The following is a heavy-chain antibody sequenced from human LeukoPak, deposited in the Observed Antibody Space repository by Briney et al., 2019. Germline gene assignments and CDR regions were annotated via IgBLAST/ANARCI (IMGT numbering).Heavy chain of an antibody. Sequence: SETLSLTCTVSGGSISSYYWRWIRQPAGKGLEWIGRIYTSGSTNYNPSLKSRVTMSVDTSKNQFSLKLSSVTAADTAVYYCARHYYDSSGYYYGHAFDIWGQGTMVTVSS. V-gene: IGHV4-4*07. CDR1: GGSISSYY. D-gene: IGHD3-22*01. J-gene: IGHJ3*02. CDR3: ARHYYDSSGYYYGHAFDI. CDR2: IYTSGST.